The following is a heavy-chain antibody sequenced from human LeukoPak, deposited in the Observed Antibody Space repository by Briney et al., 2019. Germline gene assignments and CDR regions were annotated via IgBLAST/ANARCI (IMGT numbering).Heavy chain of an antibody. Sequence: PGGSLRLSCAASGFTFSDYYMSWIRQAPGEGLEWVSYISSSGSTIYYADSVKGRFTISRDNAKNSLYLQMNSRRAEDTAVYYCARDPAQRRHFDYWGQGTLVTVSS. D-gene: IGHD1-1*01. V-gene: IGHV3-11*01. CDR3: ARDPAQRRHFDY. CDR2: ISSSGSTI. J-gene: IGHJ4*02. CDR1: GFTFSDYY.